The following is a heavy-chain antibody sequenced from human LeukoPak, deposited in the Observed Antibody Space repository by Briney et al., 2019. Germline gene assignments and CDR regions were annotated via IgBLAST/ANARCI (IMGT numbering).Heavy chain of an antibody. CDR1: GFTFSSYW. CDR3: ARAVRWERFDY. D-gene: IGHD1-26*01. V-gene: IGHV3-74*01. J-gene: IGHJ4*02. CDR2: INSDGSST. Sequence: PGGSLRLSCAASGFTFSSYWMHWVRQAPGKGLVWVSRINSDGSSTSYADSVKGRFTIPRDNAKNTLYLQMNSLRAEDTAVYYCARAVRWERFDYWGQGTLVTVSS.